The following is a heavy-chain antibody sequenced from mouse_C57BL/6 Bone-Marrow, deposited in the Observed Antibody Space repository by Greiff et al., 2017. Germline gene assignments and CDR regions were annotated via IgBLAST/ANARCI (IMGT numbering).Heavy chain of an antibody. CDR1: GYTFTSYW. V-gene: IGHV1-50*01. J-gene: IGHJ2*01. CDR3: ARKDCDYYGYFDY. CDR2: IDPSDSYT. Sequence: QVQLQQSGAELVKPGASVKLSCKASGYTFTSYWMQWVKQRPGQGLEWIGEIDPSDSYTNYNQKFKGKATLTVDTSSSTTYMQLSSLTSEDSAVYYCARKDCDYYGYFDYWGQGTTLTVSS. D-gene: IGHD1-1*01.